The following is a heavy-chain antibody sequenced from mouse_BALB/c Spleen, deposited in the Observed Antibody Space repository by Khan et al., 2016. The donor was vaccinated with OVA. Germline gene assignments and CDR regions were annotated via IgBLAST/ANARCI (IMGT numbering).Heavy chain of an antibody. Sequence: EVELVESGGDLVKPGGSLKLSCAASGFTFSSYGMSWVRQTPDKRLEWVATISSGGHYTYFPDSVRGRFTISRDNAKNTLSLQMSSLKSEDTAMYYCARMITTTKGDYYAMDYWGQGTSVTVSS. CDR2: ISSGGHYT. D-gene: IGHD1-2*01. J-gene: IGHJ4*01. V-gene: IGHV5-6*01. CDR3: ARMITTTKGDYYAMDY. CDR1: GFTFSSYG.